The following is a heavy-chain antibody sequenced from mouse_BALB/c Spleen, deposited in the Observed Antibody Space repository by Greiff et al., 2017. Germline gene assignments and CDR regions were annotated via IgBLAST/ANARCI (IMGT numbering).Heavy chain of an antibody. V-gene: IGHV5-9-3*01. CDR3: ARHDLYFDY. CDR1: GFTFSSYA. J-gene: IGHJ2*01. Sequence: DVQLQESGGGLVKPGGSLKLSCAASGFTFSSYAMSWVRQTPEKRLEWVATISSGGSYTYYPDSVKGRFTISRDNAKNTLYLQMSSLRSEDTAMYYCARHDLYFDYWGQGTTLTVSS. CDR2: ISSGGSYT.